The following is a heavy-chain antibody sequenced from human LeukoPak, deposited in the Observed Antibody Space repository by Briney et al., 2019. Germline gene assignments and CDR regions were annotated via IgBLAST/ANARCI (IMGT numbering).Heavy chain of an antibody. CDR2: IYHSGST. J-gene: IGHJ2*01. V-gene: IGHV4-30-2*01. CDR3: ARDQVAAAENWYFDL. CDR1: GGSISSGGYY. Sequence: SQTLSLTCTVSGGSISSGGYYWSWIRQPPGKGLEWIGYIYHSGSTYYNPSLKSRVTISVDRSKNQSSLKLSSVTAADTAVYYCARDQVAAAENWYFDLWGRGTLVTVSS. D-gene: IGHD6-13*01.